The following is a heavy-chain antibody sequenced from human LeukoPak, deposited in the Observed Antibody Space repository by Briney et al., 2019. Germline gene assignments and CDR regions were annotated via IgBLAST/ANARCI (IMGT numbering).Heavy chain of an antibody. J-gene: IGHJ4*02. CDR1: GGSISSSSYY. V-gene: IGHV4-39*01. Sequence: SETLSLTCTVSGGSISSSSYYWGWICQPPGKGLEWIGSIYYSGSTYYNPSLKSRVTISVDTSKNQFSLKLSSVTAADTAVYYCARATDYYESSGYFDYWGQGTLVTVSS. CDR3: ARATDYYESSGYFDY. D-gene: IGHD3-22*01. CDR2: IYYSGST.